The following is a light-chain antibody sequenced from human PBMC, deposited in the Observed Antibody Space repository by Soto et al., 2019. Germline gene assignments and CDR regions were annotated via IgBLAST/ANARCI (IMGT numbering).Light chain of an antibody. CDR3: QQRSNWWT. J-gene: IGKJ1*01. CDR1: QSVSSY. Sequence: EIVLTQSPATLSLSPWERATLSCRASQSVSSYLAWYQQKPGQAPRLLIYDASNRATGVPARFSGSGSGTDFTLTISSLESEDSAVYYCQQRSNWWTFGQGTKVDIK. V-gene: IGKV3-11*01. CDR2: DAS.